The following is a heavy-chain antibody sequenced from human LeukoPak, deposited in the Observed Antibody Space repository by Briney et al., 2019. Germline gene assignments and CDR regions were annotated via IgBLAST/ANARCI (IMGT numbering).Heavy chain of an antibody. CDR3: AREAGTTGVDY. V-gene: IGHV3-33*01. CDR2: IWYDGSNK. Sequence: PGGSLRLSCAASGFTFSSYGMHGGRQGPGKRLEWVAVIWYDGSNKYYAHSVKGRFTISTDNSKNTLYLQMNSLRAEDTAVYYCAREAGTTGVDYWGQGTLVTVSS. CDR1: GFTFSSYG. D-gene: IGHD1-1*01. J-gene: IGHJ4*02.